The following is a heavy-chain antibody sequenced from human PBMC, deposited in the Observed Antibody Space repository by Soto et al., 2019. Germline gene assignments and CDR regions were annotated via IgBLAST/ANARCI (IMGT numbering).Heavy chain of an antibody. D-gene: IGHD6-13*01. CDR2: IKQDGSEK. CDR1: GFTFSSYW. Sequence: PGGSLRLSCAASGFTFSSYWMSWVRQAPGKGLEWVANIKQDGSEKYYVDSVKGRFTISRDNAKNSLYLQMNSLRAEDTAVYYCARSRAGIAAAGPYYYYMDVWGKGTTVTVSS. J-gene: IGHJ6*03. V-gene: IGHV3-7*01. CDR3: ARSRAGIAAAGPYYYYMDV.